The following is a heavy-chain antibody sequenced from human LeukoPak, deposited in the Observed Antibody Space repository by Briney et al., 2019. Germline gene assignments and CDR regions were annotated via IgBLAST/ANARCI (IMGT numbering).Heavy chain of an antibody. D-gene: IGHD7-27*01. CDR1: GGSFSGYY. CDR2: INHSGST. V-gene: IGHV4-34*01. J-gene: IGHJ4*02. CDR3: ARTGLGFTIDY. Sequence: PSETLSLTCAVYGGSFSGYYWSWIRQPLGKGLEWIGEINHSGSTNYNPSLKSRVTISVDTSKNQFSLKLSSVTAADTAVYYCARTGLGFTIDYWGQGTLVTVSS.